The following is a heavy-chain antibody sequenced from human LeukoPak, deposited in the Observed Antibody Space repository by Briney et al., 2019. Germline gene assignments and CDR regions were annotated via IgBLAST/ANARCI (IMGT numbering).Heavy chain of an antibody. CDR1: GFTFDDYA. Sequence: PGGSLRLSCAASGFTFDDYAMHWVRQAPGKGLEWVSSISWNSGSIGYADSVKGRFTISRDNAKNSLYLQMNSLRAEDTALYYCAKDNGMATTTGAFDIWGQGTMVTVSS. J-gene: IGHJ3*02. D-gene: IGHD5-24*01. CDR2: ISWNSGSI. CDR3: AKDNGMATTTGAFDI. V-gene: IGHV3-9*01.